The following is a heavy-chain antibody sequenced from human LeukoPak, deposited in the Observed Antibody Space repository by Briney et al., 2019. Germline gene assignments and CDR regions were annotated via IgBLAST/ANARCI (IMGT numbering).Heavy chain of an antibody. CDR1: GGSINYYY. V-gene: IGHV4-59*01. CDR3: AREDPQTRVPEGMDV. CDR2: VYYSRTT. D-gene: IGHD4/OR15-4a*01. Sequence: SETLSLTCTVSGGSINYYYWSWIRQSPGKGLEWIGYVYYSRTTNYNPSLKSRVTISVDTSKNQFSLQLRSVTAADTAVYYCAREDPQTRVPEGMDVWGQGTTVTVSS. J-gene: IGHJ6*02.